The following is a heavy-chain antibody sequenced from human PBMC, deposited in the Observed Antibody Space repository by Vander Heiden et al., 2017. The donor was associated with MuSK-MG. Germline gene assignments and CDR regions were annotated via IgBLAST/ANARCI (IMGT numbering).Heavy chain of an antibody. CDR2: IWYDGSNK. CDR1: GFSLGSYG. J-gene: IGHJ3*02. Sequence: QGQLVESGGGGVQPGRSMKPPGAAPGFSLGSYGMHWVRQAPGKGLEWVAAIWYDGSNKYYTDSVKGRFTISRDNSKNMLHLQMNSLRGDDTAVYYCARDLTGSGGAFDIWGQGTMVTVSS. D-gene: IGHD3-10*01. CDR3: ARDLTGSGGAFDI. V-gene: IGHV3-33*01.